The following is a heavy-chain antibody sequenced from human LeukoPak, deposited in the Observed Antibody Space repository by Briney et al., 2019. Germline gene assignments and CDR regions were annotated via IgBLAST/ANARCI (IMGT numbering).Heavy chain of an antibody. Sequence: KPGGSLRLSCAVSGFTFSDYYMSWIRQAPGKGLEWVSYISSSSSYTNYADSVKGRFTISRDNAKNSLYLQMNSLRAEDTAVYYCAGLGYCSGGSCYDLYYFDYWGQGTLVTVSS. D-gene: IGHD2-15*01. J-gene: IGHJ4*02. V-gene: IGHV3-11*06. CDR1: GFTFSDYY. CDR3: AGLGYCSGGSCYDLYYFDY. CDR2: ISSSSSYT.